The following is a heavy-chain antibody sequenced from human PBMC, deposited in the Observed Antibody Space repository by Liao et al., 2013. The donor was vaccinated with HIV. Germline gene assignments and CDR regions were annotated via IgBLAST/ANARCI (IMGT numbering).Heavy chain of an antibody. Sequence: QVQLQQWGAGLLKPSETLSLTCVVYAESFSAYYWSWIRQSPGKGLEWIGEINHSGTTSYNPSLKSRVTISIDTSKNQFSLNLGSVTAADTAVYYCARGMTPAGVWKWGNYFDFWGQGTLVPVSS. J-gene: IGHJ4*02. CDR2: INHSGTT. V-gene: IGHV4-34*01. CDR1: AESFSAYY. D-gene: IGHD3-16*01. CDR3: ARGMTPAGVWKWGNYFDF.